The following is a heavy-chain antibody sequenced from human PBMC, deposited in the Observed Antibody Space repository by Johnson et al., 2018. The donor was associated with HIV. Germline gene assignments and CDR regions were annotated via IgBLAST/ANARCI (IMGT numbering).Heavy chain of an antibody. V-gene: IGHV3-66*03. Sequence: VQLVESGGGLIQPGGSLRLSCAASGFTVSSNYMSWVRQAPGKGLEWVSAISGSGGSTYYVDSVKGRFTISRDNSKNTLYLQMNSLRAEDTAVYYCARVNSAAAFDIWGQGTMVTVSS. CDR3: ARVNSAAAFDI. CDR1: GFTVSSNY. D-gene: IGHD1-1*01. CDR2: SGSGGST. J-gene: IGHJ3*02.